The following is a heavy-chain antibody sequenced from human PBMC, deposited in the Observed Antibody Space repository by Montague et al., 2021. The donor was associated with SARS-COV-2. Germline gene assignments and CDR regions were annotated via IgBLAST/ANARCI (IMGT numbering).Heavy chain of an antibody. D-gene: IGHD3-10*01. Sequence: SLRLSCAASGFTFSNYAMNWVRQAPGKGLEWVPVIFGSGSSTYYXGSVRGRFTVSRDNSKNTLYLQMNNLRAEDTAVYYCAKDGATVRGLINWYFDLWGRGTLVTVSS. CDR3: AKDGATVRGLINWYFDL. J-gene: IGHJ2*01. CDR1: GFTFSNYA. V-gene: IGHV3-23*03. CDR2: IFGSGSST.